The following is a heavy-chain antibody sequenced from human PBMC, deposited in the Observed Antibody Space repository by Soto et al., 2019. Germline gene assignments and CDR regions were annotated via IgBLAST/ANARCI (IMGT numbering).Heavy chain of an antibody. Sequence: KTSETLSLTCTVSGGSISSSSYYWGWIRQPPGKGLEWIGSIYYSGSTYYNPSLKSRVTISVDTSKNQFSLKLSSVTAADTAVYYCARTFVLTDAFDIWGQGTMVTVSS. CDR1: GGSISSSSYY. D-gene: IGHD2-15*01. V-gene: IGHV4-39*01. CDR3: ARTFVLTDAFDI. CDR2: IYYSGST. J-gene: IGHJ3*02.